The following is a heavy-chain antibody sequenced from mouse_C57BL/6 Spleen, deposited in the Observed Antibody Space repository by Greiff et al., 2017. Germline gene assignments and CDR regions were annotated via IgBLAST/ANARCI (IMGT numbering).Heavy chain of an antibody. J-gene: IGHJ2*01. Sequence: VQLQQSGAELVKPGASVKLSCKASGYTFTSYWMQWVKQRPGQGLAWIGEIDPSDSYTNYNQKFKGKATLTVDTSSSTAYMQLSSLTSEDSAVYYCAGAHSGSGFDYWGQGTTLTVSS. V-gene: IGHV1-50*01. CDR1: GYTFTSYW. CDR3: AGAHSGSGFDY. D-gene: IGHD1-1*01. CDR2: IDPSDSYT.